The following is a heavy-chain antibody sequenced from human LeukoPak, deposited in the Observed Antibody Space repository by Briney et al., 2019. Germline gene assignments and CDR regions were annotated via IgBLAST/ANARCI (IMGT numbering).Heavy chain of an antibody. CDR3: ARDGLFGDQGYYFDY. V-gene: IGHV3-21*01. D-gene: IGHD3-10*02. CDR1: GLTFSGYS. CDR2: ISSSSNYI. J-gene: IGHJ4*02. Sequence: PGGSLRLSCAASGLTFSGYSMNWVRQAPGKGLEWVSCISSSSNYIYYADSVKSRFTISRDNAKNSLYLQMNSLRAEDTAVYYCARDGLFGDQGYYFDYWGQGTLVTVSS.